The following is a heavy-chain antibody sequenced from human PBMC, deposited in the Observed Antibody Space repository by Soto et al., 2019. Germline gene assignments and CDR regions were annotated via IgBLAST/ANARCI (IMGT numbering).Heavy chain of an antibody. CDR1: GGSISSGDYY. D-gene: IGHD7-27*01. V-gene: IGHV4-30-4*01. CDR3: ARGRYCLTGRCFPNWFDS. Sequence: PSETLSLTCTVSGGSISSGDYYWSWIRQPPGKGLECVGYVYYTGTTYYNPSLKSRVSISVDTSKNLSSLRLSSVTAADTAVYFCARGRYCLTGRCFPNWFDSWGQGALVTVSS. CDR2: VYYTGTT. J-gene: IGHJ5*01.